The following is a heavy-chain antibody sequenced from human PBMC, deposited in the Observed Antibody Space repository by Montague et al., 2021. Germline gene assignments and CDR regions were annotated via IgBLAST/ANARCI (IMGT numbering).Heavy chain of an antibody. D-gene: IGHD3-10*01. J-gene: IGHJ5*02. V-gene: IGHV4-59*08. Sequence: SETLSLTCTVSSGSIFHAHWSWVRQPPGKGLEWLGSMFYGGATSNNPSLKSRVTMSIDTSTNQFSLKLSFVTAADTAVYYCAKQDYFVSGTSYKGFDPWGRESWSPSPQ. CDR3: AKQDYFVSGTSYKGFDP. CDR2: MFYGGAT. CDR1: SGSIFHAH.